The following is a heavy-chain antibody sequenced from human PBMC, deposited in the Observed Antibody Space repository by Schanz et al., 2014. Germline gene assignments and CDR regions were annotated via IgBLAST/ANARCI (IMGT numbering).Heavy chain of an antibody. V-gene: IGHV3-15*01. CDR3: STDLTAVDYDAIGL. J-gene: IGHJ3*01. Sequence: EVQLVESGGGLAQPGGSLRLSCAASGVTFSSYAMSWVRQASGKGLEWVGRIKSKVDGGTTDNAAPVQGRFTISRDDSKNTLHLQMNSLKTEDTAVYYCSTDLTAVDYDAIGLWGQGTMVTVSS. CDR1: GVTFSSYA. CDR2: IKSKVDGGTT. D-gene: IGHD4-17*01.